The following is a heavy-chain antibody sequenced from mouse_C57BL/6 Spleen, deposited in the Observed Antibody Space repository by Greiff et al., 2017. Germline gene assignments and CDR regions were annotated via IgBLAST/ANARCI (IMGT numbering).Heavy chain of an antibody. CDR2: INPSSGYT. V-gene: IGHV1-4*01. Sequence: VQLQQSGAELARPGASVKMSCKASGYTFTSYTMHWVNQRPGQGLEWIGYINPSSGYTKYNQKFKDKATLTADKSSSTAYMQLSSLTSEDSAVYYCAGYDYDPWFAYWGQGTLVTVSA. J-gene: IGHJ3*01. CDR3: AGYDYDPWFAY. CDR1: GYTFTSYT. D-gene: IGHD2-4*01.